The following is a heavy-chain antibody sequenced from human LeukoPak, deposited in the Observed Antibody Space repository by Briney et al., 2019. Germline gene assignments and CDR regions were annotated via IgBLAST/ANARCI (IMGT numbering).Heavy chain of an antibody. D-gene: IGHD6-6*01. CDR2: IYTSGST. CDR3: ARVYSSSSGREAFDI. J-gene: IGHJ3*02. Sequence: SETLSLTCTISGGSISSYYWSWVRQPAGKGLEWIGRIYTSGSTNCNPSLKSRVTMSVDTSKNQFSLKLTSVAAADTAVYYCARVYSSSSGREAFDIWGQGTMVTVSS. CDR1: GGSISSYY. V-gene: IGHV4-4*07.